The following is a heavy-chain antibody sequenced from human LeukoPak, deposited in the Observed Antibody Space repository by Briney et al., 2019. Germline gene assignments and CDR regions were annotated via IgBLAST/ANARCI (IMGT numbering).Heavy chain of an antibody. V-gene: IGHV1-18*01. CDR2: ISAYNGNT. Sequence: ASVKVSCKASGYTFTSYGISWVRQAPGQGLEWMGWISAYNGNTNYAQKLQGRVTMTTDTSTSTAYMELRSLRSDDTAVYYCARSPLGFDILTGYPLSFDYWGQGTQVTVSS. CDR3: ARSPLGFDILTGYPLSFDY. CDR1: GYTFTSYG. J-gene: IGHJ4*02. D-gene: IGHD3-9*01.